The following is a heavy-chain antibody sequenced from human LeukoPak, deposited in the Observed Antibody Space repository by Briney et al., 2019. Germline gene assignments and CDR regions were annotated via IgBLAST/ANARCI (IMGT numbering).Heavy chain of an antibody. CDR1: GGSFSGYY. J-gene: IGHJ4*02. CDR3: ARGRGGGSSNY. CDR2: INHSGST. V-gene: IGHV4-34*01. Sequence: SEALSLTCAVYGGSFSGYYWSWIRQPPGKGLEWIGEINHSGSTNYNPSLKSRVTISVDTSKNQFSLKLSSVTAADTAVYYCARGRGGGSSNYWGQGTLVTVSS. D-gene: IGHD2-15*01.